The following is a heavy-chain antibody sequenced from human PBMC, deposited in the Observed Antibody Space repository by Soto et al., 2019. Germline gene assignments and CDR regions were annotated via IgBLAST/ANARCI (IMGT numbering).Heavy chain of an antibody. CDR2: ISYDGSNK. CDR3: AKDKELPYGHDYSNFYFDY. Sequence: GGSLRLSCAASGFTFSSYGMHWVRQAPGKGLEWVAVISYDGSNKYYADSVKGRFTISRDNSKNTLYLQMNSLRAEDTAVYYCAKDKELPYGHDYSNFYFDYWGQGTLVTVSS. V-gene: IGHV3-30*18. J-gene: IGHJ4*02. CDR1: GFTFSSYG. D-gene: IGHD4-4*01.